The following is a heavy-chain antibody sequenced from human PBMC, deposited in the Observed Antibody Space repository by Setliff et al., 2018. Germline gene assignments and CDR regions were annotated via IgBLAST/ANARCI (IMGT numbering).Heavy chain of an antibody. V-gene: IGHV1-69*05. CDR2: TIPMFGST. J-gene: IGHJ3*01. D-gene: IGHD2-2*02. CDR1: GGTFKNYG. CDR3: TTDRAACSGSSCYNGFDV. Sequence: SVKVSCKASGGTFKNYGISWVRQAPGQGLEWMGGTIPMFGSTTYAQKFQGRVTIITDESTTTAYMELSSLKTEDTAMYYCTTDRAACSGSSCYNGFDVWGQGTMVTVSS.